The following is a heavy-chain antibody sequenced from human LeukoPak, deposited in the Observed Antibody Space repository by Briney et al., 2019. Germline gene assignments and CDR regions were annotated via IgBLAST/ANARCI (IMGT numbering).Heavy chain of an antibody. D-gene: IGHD3-22*01. J-gene: IGHJ4*02. CDR3: SRHLKGGYKACDY. Sequence: SQTLSLTCAVYGASFSGYYWSWIRQPPGKGLEWLGEINHSGSTTYNPPLKSRVTISEDMSKNQFSLKLTPVTAAAPAGFYWSRHLKGGYKACDYWGQGTLVSVSS. V-gene: IGHV4-34*01. CDR1: GASFSGYY. CDR2: INHSGST.